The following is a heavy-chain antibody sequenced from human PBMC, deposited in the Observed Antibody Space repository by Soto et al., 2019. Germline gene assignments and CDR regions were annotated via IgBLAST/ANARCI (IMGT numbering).Heavy chain of an antibody. Sequence: VQLVQSGAEVKKPGSSVKVSCKASGGTFSSYAISWVRQAPGQGLEWMGGIIPIFGTANYAQKFQGRVTITADESTSTAYMELSSLRSEDTAVYYCARDGIVVVPAAIAYYYYYGMDVWGQGTTVTVSS. CDR2: IIPIFGTA. D-gene: IGHD2-2*01. V-gene: IGHV1-69*01. J-gene: IGHJ6*02. CDR3: ARDGIVVVPAAIAYYYYYGMDV. CDR1: GGTFSSYA.